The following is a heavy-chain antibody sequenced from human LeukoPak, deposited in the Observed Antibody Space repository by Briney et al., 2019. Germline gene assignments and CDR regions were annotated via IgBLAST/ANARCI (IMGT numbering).Heavy chain of an antibody. CDR3: AKSHTGYYYDSSGSDY. Sequence: QSGGSLRLSCAASGFTFSSYAMSWVRRAPGKGLEWVSAISGSGGSTYYADSVKGRFTISRDNSKNTLYLQMNSLRAEDTAVYYCAKSHTGYYYDSSGSDYWGQGTLVTVSS. CDR1: GFTFSSYA. CDR2: ISGSGGST. V-gene: IGHV3-23*01. D-gene: IGHD3-22*01. J-gene: IGHJ4*02.